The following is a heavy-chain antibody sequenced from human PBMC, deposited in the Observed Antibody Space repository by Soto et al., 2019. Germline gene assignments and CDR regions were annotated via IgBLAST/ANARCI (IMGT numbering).Heavy chain of an antibody. Sequence: ASVKVSCKASGYTFTNHGISWVRQAPGQRLEWMGWINAGNGNTKYSQKFQGRVTITRDTSASTAYMELSSLRSEDTAVYYCARDPAPSDVWGQGTTVTVSS. CDR2: INAGNGNT. CDR3: ARDPAPSDV. CDR1: GYTFTNHG. V-gene: IGHV1-3*01. J-gene: IGHJ6*02.